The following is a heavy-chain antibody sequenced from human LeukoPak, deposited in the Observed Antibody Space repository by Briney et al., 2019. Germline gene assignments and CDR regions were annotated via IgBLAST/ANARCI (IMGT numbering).Heavy chain of an antibody. V-gene: IGHV4-34*01. CDR2: INHSGST. Sequence: SETLSLTCAVYGGSFSGYYWSWIRQPPGKGLEWMGEINHSGSTNYNPSLKSRVTILVDTSKNQFSLKLSSVTAADTAVYYCARGGIAVAGMGFDYWGQGPLVTVSS. J-gene: IGHJ4*02. D-gene: IGHD6-19*01. CDR3: ARGGIAVAGMGFDY. CDR1: GGSFSGYY.